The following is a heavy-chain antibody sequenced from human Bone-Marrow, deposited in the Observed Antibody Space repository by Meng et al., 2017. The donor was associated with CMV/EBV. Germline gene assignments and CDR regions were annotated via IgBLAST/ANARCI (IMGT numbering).Heavy chain of an antibody. V-gene: IGHV3-7*03. Sequence: GGSLRLSCAASGFIFSRYWMTWVRQAPGKGLEWVANIRQNASEIYYMDSVKGRFTISRDDAKNSLYLQMNSLRAEDTAVYYCAKDHYYDSRPYYYYYGMDVWGQGTTVTVSS. D-gene: IGHD3-22*01. CDR2: IRQNASEI. J-gene: IGHJ6*02. CDR3: AKDHYYDSRPYYYYYGMDV. CDR1: GFIFSRYW.